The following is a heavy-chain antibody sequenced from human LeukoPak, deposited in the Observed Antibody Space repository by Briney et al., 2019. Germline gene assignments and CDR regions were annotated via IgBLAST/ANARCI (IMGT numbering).Heavy chain of an antibody. J-gene: IGHJ6*03. Sequence: SETLSLTCTVSGGSISSYYWSWIRQPPGKGLEWIGYTYYSGSTNYNSSLKSRVTISVDTSKNQFSLKLSSVTAADTAVYYCARDLRPPLGAYYYYYMDVWGKGTTVTVSS. V-gene: IGHV4-59*12. CDR1: GGSISSYY. CDR2: TYYSGST. D-gene: IGHD3-16*01. CDR3: ARDLRPPLGAYYYYYMDV.